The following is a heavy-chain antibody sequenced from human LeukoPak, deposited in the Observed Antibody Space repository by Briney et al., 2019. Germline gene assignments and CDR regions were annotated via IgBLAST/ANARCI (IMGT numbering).Heavy chain of an antibody. CDR2: IYYSGST. CDR1: GGSISSSSYY. Sequence: SETLSLTCTVSGGSISSSSYYWGWIRQPPGKGLERIGSIYYSGSTYYNPSLKSRVTISVDTSKNQFSLKLSSVTAADTAVYYCARLYSSGWYGDYWGQGTLVTVSS. V-gene: IGHV4-39*01. CDR3: ARLYSSGWYGDY. D-gene: IGHD6-19*01. J-gene: IGHJ4*02.